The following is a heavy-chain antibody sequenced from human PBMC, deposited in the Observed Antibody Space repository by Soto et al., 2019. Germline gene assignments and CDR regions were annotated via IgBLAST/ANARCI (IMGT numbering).Heavy chain of an antibody. J-gene: IGHJ1*01. Sequence: PSETLSLTCAVYGGSFSGYYWSWIRQPPGKGLEWIGEINHSGSTNYNPSLKSRVTISVDTSKNQFSLKLSSVTAAGTAVYYCARAYTSSKRISKYFQHWGQGTLVTVSS. CDR3: ARAYTSSKRISKYFQH. CDR1: GGSFSGYY. CDR2: INHSGST. V-gene: IGHV4-34*01. D-gene: IGHD6-6*01.